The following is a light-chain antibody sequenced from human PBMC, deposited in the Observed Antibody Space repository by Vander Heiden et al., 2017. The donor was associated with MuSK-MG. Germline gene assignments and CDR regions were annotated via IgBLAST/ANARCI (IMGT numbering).Light chain of an antibody. V-gene: IGLV2-14*01. CDR2: EVT. CDR3: SSYTTRNTRL. CDR1: RKDVGGFDY. J-gene: IGLJ3*02. Sequence: QSALTPPASVSASPGQSITHPCTGSRKDVGGFDYVSWYQQPPGKAPKLIIYEVTKRPSGISTRCFASKSVNTASPTISGLQVDEEADYYCSSYTTRNTRLFGGGTRLTVL.